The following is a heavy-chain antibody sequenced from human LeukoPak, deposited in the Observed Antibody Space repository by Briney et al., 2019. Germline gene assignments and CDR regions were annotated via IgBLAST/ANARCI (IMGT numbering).Heavy chain of an antibody. V-gene: IGHV3-48*04. J-gene: IGHJ6*04. Sequence: GGSLRLSCAASGFTFSYYAMNWVRQAPGKGLEWVSYIGVGSGTIYYADSVKGRFTISRDNAKNSLYLQMNSLRAEDTAVYYCAELGITMIGGVWGKGTTVTISS. D-gene: IGHD3-10*02. CDR2: IGVGSGTI. CDR1: GFTFSYYA. CDR3: AELGITMIGGV.